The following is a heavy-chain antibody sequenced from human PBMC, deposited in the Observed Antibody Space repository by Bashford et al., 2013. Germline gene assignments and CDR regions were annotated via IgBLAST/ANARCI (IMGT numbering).Heavy chain of an antibody. D-gene: IGHD6-19*01. J-gene: IGHJ3*02. Sequence: ASVKVSCKASGYTFTSYGISWVRQAPGQGLEWMGWISAYNGNTNYAQKLQGRVTMTTDTSTSTAYMELRSLRSDDTAVYYCARDLGGSSGWYVYSQPDAFDIWGQGTMVTVSS. V-gene: IGHV1-18*01. CDR1: GYTFTSYG. CDR2: ISAYNGNT. CDR3: ARDLGGSSGWYVYSQPDAFDI.